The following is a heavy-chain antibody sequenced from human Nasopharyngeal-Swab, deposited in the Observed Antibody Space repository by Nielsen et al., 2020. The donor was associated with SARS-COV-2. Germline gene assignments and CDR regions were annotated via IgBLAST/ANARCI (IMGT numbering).Heavy chain of an antibody. J-gene: IGHJ4*02. CDR3: ATPQSSGGHNDFEY. CDR2: IFYGGST. CDR1: GCSISGSKYY. V-gene: IGHV4-39*06. D-gene: IGHD6-19*01. Sequence: SETLSLTCTVSGCSISGSKYYWGWIRPPPGLGLVSIVGIFYGGSTYYNPTLESRVTISVDTSKNQFPLKLTSVTAADTAVYYCATPQSSGGHNDFEYWGQGTLVTVSS.